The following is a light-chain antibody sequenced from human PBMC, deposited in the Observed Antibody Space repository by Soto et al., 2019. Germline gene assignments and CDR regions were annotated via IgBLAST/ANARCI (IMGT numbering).Light chain of an antibody. J-gene: IGKJ1*01. Sequence: VLTQTPLSSPVTLGQPASISCRSSQSLVYSDGNTYLSWLQQRPGQPPRLLIYQVSNRFSGVPDRFSGSGAGTDFTLKISRVEAEDVAVYSCIQVYHFPRTFGQGTKVEIK. CDR3: IQVYHFPRT. V-gene: IGKV2-24*01. CDR2: QVS. CDR1: QSLVYSDGNTY.